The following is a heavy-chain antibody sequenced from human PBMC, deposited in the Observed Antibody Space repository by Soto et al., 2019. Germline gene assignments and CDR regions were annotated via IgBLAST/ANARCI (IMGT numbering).Heavy chain of an antibody. CDR2: ISWNSENI. CDR3: ANDSSAYYGSWFRMDV. Sequence: EVQLVESGGGWVQPGGSLRLSCAASGVTFDDYAMHWVRQVPGKGLEWVSCISWNSENIGYADSARGRFTISRDNAKNSLYLEMNSLRVEDTAFYYCANDSSAYYGSWFRMDVWGQGTTVTVSS. CDR1: GVTFDDYA. V-gene: IGHV3-9*01. D-gene: IGHD3-10*01. J-gene: IGHJ6*02.